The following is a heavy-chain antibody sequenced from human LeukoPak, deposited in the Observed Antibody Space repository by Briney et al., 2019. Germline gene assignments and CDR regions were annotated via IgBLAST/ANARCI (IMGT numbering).Heavy chain of an antibody. CDR1: GFTLTNAW. CDR2: IKSKTDRGTT. D-gene: IGHD3-22*01. J-gene: IGHJ4*02. V-gene: IGHV3-15*07. Sequence: GGSLRLSCVASGFTLTNAWMNWVRQAPGKGREWVGHIKSKTDRGTTDHAAPVKGRFTISREDSKNTLYLQMNSLKSEETSVSYCATDQGYYYYDGPGFHYRDHWGQGTLVTVSS. CDR3: ATDQGYYYYDGPGFHYRDH.